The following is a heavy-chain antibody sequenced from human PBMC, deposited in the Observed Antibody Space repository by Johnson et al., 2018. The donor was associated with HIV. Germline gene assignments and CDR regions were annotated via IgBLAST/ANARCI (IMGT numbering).Heavy chain of an antibody. CDR3: ASRGVVVTAIPKFGAFDI. CDR1: GFTFSDYY. D-gene: IGHD2-21*02. CDR2: ISSSGSTI. Sequence: QVQLVESGGGLVQPGGSLRLSCAASGFTFSDYYMSWIRQAPGKGLEWVSYISSSGSTIYYADSVKGRFTISRANAKNSLYLQMNSLRAEDTAVYYCASRGVVVTAIPKFGAFDIWGQGTMVTVSS. J-gene: IGHJ3*02. V-gene: IGHV3-11*04.